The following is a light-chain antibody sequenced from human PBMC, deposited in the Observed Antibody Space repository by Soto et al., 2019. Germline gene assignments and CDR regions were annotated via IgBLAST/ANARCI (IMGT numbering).Light chain of an antibody. CDR3: QTWGTGPV. CDR2: LNSDGSH. J-gene: IGLJ2*01. Sequence: QSVLTQSPSASASLGASVKLTCTLSSGHSSYAIAWHQQQPEKGPRYLMKLNSDGSHSKGDGIPDRFSGSSSGAERYLTISSLQCEDEADYYCQTWGTGPVFGGGTQLTVL. CDR1: SGHSSYA. V-gene: IGLV4-69*01.